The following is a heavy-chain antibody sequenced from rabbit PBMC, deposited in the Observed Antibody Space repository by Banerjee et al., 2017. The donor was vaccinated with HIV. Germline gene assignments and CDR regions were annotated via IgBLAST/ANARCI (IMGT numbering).Heavy chain of an antibody. CDR3: ARQYAGYDWATDL. Sequence: QSLEESGGDLVKPGASLTLTCTASGFSFSSSYYMCWVRQAPGKGLEWIACIYTGSGYTYYASWAKGRFSISKASSTMVTLQMTSLTAADTATYFCARQYAGYDWATDLWGQGTLVTVS. J-gene: IGHJ6*01. CDR2: IYTGSGYT. D-gene: IGHD6-1*01. CDR1: GFSFSSSYY. V-gene: IGHV1S40*01.